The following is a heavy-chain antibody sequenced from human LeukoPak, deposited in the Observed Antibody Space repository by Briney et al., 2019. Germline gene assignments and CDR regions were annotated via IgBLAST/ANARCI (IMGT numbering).Heavy chain of an antibody. Sequence: GASVKASCKASGGTFSSYTISWVRQAPGQGLEWMGRIVPILGIANYAQKFQGRVTITADKSTSTAYMELSSLRSEDTAVYYCARSYDYVWGSHFDYWGQGTLVTVSS. J-gene: IGHJ4*02. CDR2: IVPILGIA. D-gene: IGHD3-16*01. V-gene: IGHV1-69*02. CDR3: ARSYDYVWGSHFDY. CDR1: GGTFSSYT.